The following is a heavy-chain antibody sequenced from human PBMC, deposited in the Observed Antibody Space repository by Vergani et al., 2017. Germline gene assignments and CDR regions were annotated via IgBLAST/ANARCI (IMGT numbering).Heavy chain of an antibody. V-gene: IGHV3-21*01. CDR2: ISSSSSYI. CDR3: ARWTTVTTTVYYYGMDV. CDR1: GFTFSSYS. D-gene: IGHD4-17*01. Sequence: EVQLVESGGGLVKPGGSLRLSCAASGFTFSSYSTNWVRQAPGKGLEWVSSISSSSSYIYYADSVKGRFTISRDNAKNSLYLQMNSLRAEDTAVYYCARWTTVTTTVYYYGMDVWGQGTTVTVSS. J-gene: IGHJ6*02.